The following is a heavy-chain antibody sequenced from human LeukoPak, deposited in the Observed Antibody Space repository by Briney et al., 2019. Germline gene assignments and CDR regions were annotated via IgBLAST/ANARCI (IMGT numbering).Heavy chain of an antibody. D-gene: IGHD5-12*01. V-gene: IGHV4-34*01. CDR3: ARVRAYSGYDLGSGWPSRIYYFDY. Sequence: KPSETLSLTCAVYGGSFSGYYWSWIRQPPGKGLEWIGEINHSGSTNYNPSLKSRVTISVDTSKNQFSLKLSSVTAADTAVYYCARVRAYSGYDLGSGWPSRIYYFDYWGQGTLVTVSS. CDR1: GGSFSGYY. CDR2: INHSGST. J-gene: IGHJ4*02.